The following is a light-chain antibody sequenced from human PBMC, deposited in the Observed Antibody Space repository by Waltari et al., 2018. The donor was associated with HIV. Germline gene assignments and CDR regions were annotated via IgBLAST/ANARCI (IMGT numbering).Light chain of an antibody. CDR3: QSADNSVTHLV. V-gene: IGLV3-25*03. J-gene: IGLJ3*02. CDR1: RLANHY. CDR2: RDS. Sequence: SFELPQPPSVSVSPGQTARITCSGIRLANHYGYWYQQKPGPAPVLVMSRDSERPSGIPERFSGSSSGTTVTLTISGVQAEDEADYYCQSADNSVTHLVCGGGTKLTVL.